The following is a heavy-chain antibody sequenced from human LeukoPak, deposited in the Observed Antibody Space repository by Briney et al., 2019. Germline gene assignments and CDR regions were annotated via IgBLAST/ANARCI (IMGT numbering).Heavy chain of an antibody. Sequence: QPWGVPGISCAASGFTFSNYAMRWVRQAPGKGGEWVSAITGSGGNTYYADSVKGRFTISRDNSKNTVFLQMNSLRAEDTAVYYCAKWGDYDVLTAYYVSDYWGQGTLVTVSS. CDR1: GFTFSNYA. J-gene: IGHJ4*02. D-gene: IGHD3-9*01. CDR2: ITGSGGNT. V-gene: IGHV3-23*01. CDR3: AKWGDYDVLTAYYVSDY.